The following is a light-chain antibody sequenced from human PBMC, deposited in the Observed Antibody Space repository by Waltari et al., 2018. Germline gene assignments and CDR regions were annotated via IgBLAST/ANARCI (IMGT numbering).Light chain of an antibody. Sequence: WYQQRPGQAPNLLIVADTERPSGVSSRCSGSKSGTTASLSISGLRDDDEAHYFCASHTSTTTLVFGGGTRLTVL. CDR2: ADT. V-gene: IGLV2-14*03. CDR3: ASHTSTTTLV. J-gene: IGLJ2*01.